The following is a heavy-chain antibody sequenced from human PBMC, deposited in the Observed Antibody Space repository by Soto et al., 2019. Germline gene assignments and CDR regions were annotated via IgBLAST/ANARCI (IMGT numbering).Heavy chain of an antibody. CDR3: ARAPLTTVRGGGWFDP. D-gene: IGHD4-17*01. J-gene: IGHJ5*02. Sequence: SETLSLTCTVSGGSISSGGYYWSWIRQRPGKGLEWIGYIYYSGSTYYNPSLKSRVTISVDTSKNQFSLKLSSVTAADTAVYYCARAPLTTVRGGGWFDPWGQGTLVTVSS. CDR1: GGSISSGGYY. CDR2: IYYSGST. V-gene: IGHV4-31*03.